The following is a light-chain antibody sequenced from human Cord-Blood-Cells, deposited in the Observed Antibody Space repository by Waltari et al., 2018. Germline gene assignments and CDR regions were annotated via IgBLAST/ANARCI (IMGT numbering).Light chain of an antibody. CDR3: QQYNNWPPWT. J-gene: IGKJ1*01. Sequence: EIVMTQSPATLSVSPGERATLSCRASQSVSSNLAWYQQKPGQAPRLLIYGASTRATGIPARFSGSRCGTEFTLTISSLQSEDFALYYCQQYNNWPPWTFGQGTKVEIK. V-gene: IGKV3-15*01. CDR1: QSVSSN. CDR2: GAS.